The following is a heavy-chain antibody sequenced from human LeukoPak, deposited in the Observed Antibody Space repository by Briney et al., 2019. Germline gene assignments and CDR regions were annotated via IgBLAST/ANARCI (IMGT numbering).Heavy chain of an antibody. CDR3: ARDASSITVTLYCYYYYMDV. CDR2: ISPNSGGT. D-gene: IGHD4-11*01. V-gene: IGHV1-2*02. J-gene: IGHJ6*03. CDR1: GYTFTDYY. Sequence: ASVKVSCKASGYTFTDYYIHWVRQAPGQGLEWMGWISPNSGGTNYAQQFQGRVTMTRDTSISTAYMELSRLRSDDTAVYYCARDASSITVTLYCYYYYMDVWGKGTTVTVSS.